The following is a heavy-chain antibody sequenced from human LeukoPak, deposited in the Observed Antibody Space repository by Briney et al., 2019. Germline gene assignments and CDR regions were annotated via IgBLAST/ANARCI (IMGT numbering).Heavy chain of an antibody. J-gene: IGHJ4*02. V-gene: IGHV3-48*03. CDR3: ATDIRAVGDSRYFDY. CDR1: GFTFSSYE. CDR2: IGGSGGDE. Sequence: GGSLRLSCAASGFTFSSYEVNWVRQAPGKGLEWLSYIGGSGGDEHYADSVKGRFTISRDNAEKSLYLQMNSLRIEDTAIYYCATDIRAVGDSRYFDYWGQGALVTVSS. D-gene: IGHD1-26*01.